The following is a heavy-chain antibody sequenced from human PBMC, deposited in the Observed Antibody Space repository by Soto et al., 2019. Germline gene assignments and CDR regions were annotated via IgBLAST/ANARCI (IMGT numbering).Heavy chain of an antibody. CDR2: IKSKTDGGTT. J-gene: IGHJ6*02. Sequence: PGGSLRLSCAASGFTFSNAWMSWVRQAPGKGLEWVGRIKSKTDGGTTDYAAPVKGRFTISRDDSKNTLYLQMNSLKTEDTAVYYCTTDSGWLRFEENYYYYGMDVWGQGTTVTVSS. CDR3: TTDSGWLRFEENYYYYGMDV. V-gene: IGHV3-15*01. D-gene: IGHD5-12*01. CDR1: GFTFSNAW.